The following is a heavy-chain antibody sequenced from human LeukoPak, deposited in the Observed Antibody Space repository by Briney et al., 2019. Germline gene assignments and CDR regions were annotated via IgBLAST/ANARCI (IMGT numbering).Heavy chain of an antibody. Sequence: GASVKVSCKVSGYTLTELSMHWVRQAPGKGREWRGGFDPEDGETIYAQKFQGRVTMTEDTSTDTAYMELSSLRSEDTAGYYCATGTGTMVRGMITNFDYWGQGTLVTVSS. V-gene: IGHV1-24*01. D-gene: IGHD3-10*01. CDR1: GYTLTELS. CDR2: FDPEDGET. J-gene: IGHJ4*02. CDR3: ATGTGTMVRGMITNFDY.